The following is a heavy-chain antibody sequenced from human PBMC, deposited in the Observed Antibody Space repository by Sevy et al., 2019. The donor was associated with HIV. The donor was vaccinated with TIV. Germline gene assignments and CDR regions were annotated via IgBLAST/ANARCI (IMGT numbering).Heavy chain of an antibody. D-gene: IGHD6-6*01. CDR2: IWYDGSNK. CDR1: GFTFSSYG. V-gene: IGHV3-33*01. CDR3: ARGLAALPGYYYGMDV. Sequence: GGSPRLSCAASGFTFSSYGMHWVRQAPGKGLEWVAVIWYDGSNKYYADSVKGRFTISRDNSKNMFYLQMNSLRTEDTAVFYCARGLAALPGYYYGMDVWGQGTTVTVSS. J-gene: IGHJ6*02.